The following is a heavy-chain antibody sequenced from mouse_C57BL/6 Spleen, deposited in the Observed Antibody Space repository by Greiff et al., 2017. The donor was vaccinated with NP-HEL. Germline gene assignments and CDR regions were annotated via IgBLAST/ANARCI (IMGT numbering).Heavy chain of an antibody. CDR2: ISDGGSYT. CDR1: GFTFSSYA. J-gene: IGHJ3*01. CDR3: ARDYYGYDEGTAWFAY. V-gene: IGHV5-4*01. D-gene: IGHD2-2*01. Sequence: EVMLVESGGGLVKPGGSLKLSCAASGFTFSSYAMSWVRQTPEKRLEWVATISDGGSYTYYPDNVKGRFTISRDNAKNNLYLQMSHLKSEDTAMYYCARDYYGYDEGTAWFAYWGQGTLVTVSA.